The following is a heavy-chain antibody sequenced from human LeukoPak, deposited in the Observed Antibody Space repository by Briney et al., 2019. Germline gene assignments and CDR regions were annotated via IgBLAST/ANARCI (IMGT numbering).Heavy chain of an antibody. Sequence: GGSLRLSCAASGFTFSSYGMHWVRQAPGKGLEWVAVISYDGSNKYYADSVKGRFTISRDNSKNTLYLQMNSLRSDDTAVYYCARDLTPRSSLAYWGQGTLVTVSS. CDR1: GFTFSSYG. D-gene: IGHD6-6*01. CDR3: ARDLTPRSSLAY. J-gene: IGHJ4*02. CDR2: ISYDGSNK. V-gene: IGHV3-30*03.